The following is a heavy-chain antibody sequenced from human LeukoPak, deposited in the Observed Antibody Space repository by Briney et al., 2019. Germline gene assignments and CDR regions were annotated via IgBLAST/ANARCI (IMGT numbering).Heavy chain of an antibody. Sequence: PGGSLRLSCAASGFTFSSYAMHWVRQAPGKGLEWVAVISYDGSNKYYADSVKGRFTISRDNSKNTLYLQMNSLRAEDTAVYYCAREGSGYGNYYYYYYMDVWGKGTTVTVSS. CDR3: AREGSGYGNYYYYYYMDV. D-gene: IGHD3-10*01. CDR1: GFTFSSYA. J-gene: IGHJ6*03. CDR2: ISYDGSNK. V-gene: IGHV3-30-3*01.